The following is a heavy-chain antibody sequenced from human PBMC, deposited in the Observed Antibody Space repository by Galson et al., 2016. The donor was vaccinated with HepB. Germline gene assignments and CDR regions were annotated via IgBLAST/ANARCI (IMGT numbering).Heavy chain of an antibody. CDR1: GFTFSTYA. D-gene: IGHD1-1*01. V-gene: IGHV3-23*01. J-gene: IGHJ5*02. CDR3: AKWGYNWHLDWLDP. Sequence: SLRLSCAASGFTFSTYAMTWVRQAPGKGLEWVSAISGSGGSTYYAGSVKGRFTISRDTSKNTLYLQMNSLRAEDTAVYYCAKWGYNWHLDWLDPWGQGTLVTASS. CDR2: ISGSGGST.